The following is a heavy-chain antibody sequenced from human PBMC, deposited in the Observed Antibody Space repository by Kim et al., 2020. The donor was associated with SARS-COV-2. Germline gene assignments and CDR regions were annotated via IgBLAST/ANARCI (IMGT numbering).Heavy chain of an antibody. Sequence: GESLKISCKGSGYSFNIYWIGWVRQMPGKGLEWMGIIYPGESDTRYSPSFQGQVTISVDKSISTAYLQWSGLKASDTAMYYCARRSGYSSSWYFDYWGQGTLVTVSS. CDR1: GYSFNIYW. CDR2: IYPGESDT. CDR3: ARRSGYSSSWYFDY. V-gene: IGHV5-51*01. D-gene: IGHD6-13*01. J-gene: IGHJ4*02.